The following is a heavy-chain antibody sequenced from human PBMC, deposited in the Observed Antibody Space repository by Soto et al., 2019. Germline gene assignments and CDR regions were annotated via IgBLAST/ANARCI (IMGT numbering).Heavy chain of an antibody. CDR3: ARVSINKPLYDSSGYYFDY. J-gene: IGHJ4*02. Sequence: ASVKVSCKASGGTFISYAISWVRQAPGQGLEWMGGIIPIFGTANYAQKFQGRVTITADESTSTAYMELSSLRSEDTAVYYCARVSINKPLYDSSGYYFDYWGQGTLVTVSS. CDR2: IIPIFGTA. V-gene: IGHV1-69*13. CDR1: GGTFISYA. D-gene: IGHD3-22*01.